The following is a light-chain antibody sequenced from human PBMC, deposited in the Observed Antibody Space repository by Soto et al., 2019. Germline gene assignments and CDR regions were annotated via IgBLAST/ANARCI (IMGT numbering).Light chain of an antibody. J-gene: IGKJ4*01. CDR3: QESYSEYAFT. CDR2: GVN. CDR1: QSIFSY. Sequence: DIQMTQSPSSLSASVGDRVTITCRSSQSIFSYLSWYQQKPGTAPKLLIHGVNNLESGVPSRFSGSASGTHFTLTINSLQTDDSAIYYWQESYSEYAFTFDGGTRVET. V-gene: IGKV1-39*01.